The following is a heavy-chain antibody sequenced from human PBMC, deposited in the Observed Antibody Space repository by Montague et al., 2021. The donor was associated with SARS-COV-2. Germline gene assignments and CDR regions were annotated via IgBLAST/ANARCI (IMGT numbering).Heavy chain of an antibody. Sequence: SLRLSWAASGFSFKNYGIHWVRQATGKGLERVSAIGPPGDAYYAGSVKGRFSISREDAKNSLYLQMDSLRAEDTAVYYCARETPVAGTNFYGMDVWGLGTTVTVSS. CDR3: ARETPVAGTNFYGMDV. V-gene: IGHV3-13*01. CDR1: GFSFKNYG. D-gene: IGHD6-19*01. J-gene: IGHJ6*02. CDR2: IGPPGDA.